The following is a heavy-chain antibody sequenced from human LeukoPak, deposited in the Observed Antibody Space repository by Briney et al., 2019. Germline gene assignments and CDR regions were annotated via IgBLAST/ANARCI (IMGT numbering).Heavy chain of an antibody. CDR1: GFTFSSYE. CDR2: ISSSGSTR. V-gene: IGHV3-48*03. J-gene: IGHJ4*02. CDR3: ARDLVQLWSTDY. D-gene: IGHD5-18*01. Sequence: GGSLRLSCAASGFTFSSYEMNWVRQAPGKGLEWVSYISSSGSTRYYADSVKGRFTISRDNAKNSLYLQMNSLRAEDTAVYYCARDLVQLWSTDYWGQGTLVTVSS.